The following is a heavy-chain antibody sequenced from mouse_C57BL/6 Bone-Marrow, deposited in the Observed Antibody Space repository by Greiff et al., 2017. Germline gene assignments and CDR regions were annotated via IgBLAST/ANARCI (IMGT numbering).Heavy chain of an antibody. V-gene: IGHV5-6*01. J-gene: IGHJ4*01. Sequence: EVHLVESGGDLVKPGGSQKLSCAASGFTFSSYGMSWVRQTPDKRLEWVATISSGGSYTYYPDSVKGRFTISRDNAKNTLYLQMSSLKSEDTAMYYCARRGLWLYYYAMDYWGQGTSVTVSS. CDR2: ISSGGSYT. CDR3: ARRGLWLYYYAMDY. CDR1: GFTFSSYG. D-gene: IGHD2-2*01.